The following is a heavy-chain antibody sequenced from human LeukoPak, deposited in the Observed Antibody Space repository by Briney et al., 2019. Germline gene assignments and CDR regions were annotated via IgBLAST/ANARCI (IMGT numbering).Heavy chain of an antibody. V-gene: IGHV3-30*14. CDR1: GFTFNTNP. CDR3: ARTGNQLLFYYFDH. CDR2: ISDDGNHK. J-gene: IGHJ4*02. Sequence: GGSLRLSCAASGFTFNTNPLHWVRQVPGKGLEWVAVISDDGNHKYYADSVKGRFTISRDNSKNTLFLHMNSLRPEDSAIYYCARTGNQLLFYYFDHWGQGTLVTVSS. D-gene: IGHD2-2*01.